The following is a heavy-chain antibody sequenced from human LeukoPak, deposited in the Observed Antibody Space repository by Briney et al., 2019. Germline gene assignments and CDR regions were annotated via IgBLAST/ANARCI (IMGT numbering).Heavy chain of an antibody. CDR1: GGSFSGYY. V-gene: IGHV4-34*01. CDR2: INHSGST. CDR3: ARGRMDIVVVPAANPAYYYYYGMDV. J-gene: IGHJ6*02. Sequence: PSETLSLTCAVSGGSFSGYYWSWIRQPPGKGLEWIGEINHSGSTNYNPSLKTRVTIAVDTSKNQFSLKLSSVTAADTAVYYCARGRMDIVVVPAANPAYYYYYGMDVWGQGTTVTVSS. D-gene: IGHD2-2*03.